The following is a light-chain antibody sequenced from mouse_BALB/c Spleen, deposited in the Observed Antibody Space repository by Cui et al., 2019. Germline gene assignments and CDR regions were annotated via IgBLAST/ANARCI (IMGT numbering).Light chain of an antibody. Sequence: EIVMTQAATPVPVPPGEAVSISCRSSKRLLHSNGNTYLYWFLQRPGQSPQLLIYRISNLASGVPDRFSGSGSGTAFTLRISRVEAEDVGVYYCMQHLEYPFTFGSGTKLEIK. CDR1: KRLLHSNGNTY. J-gene: IGKJ4*01. CDR3: MQHLEYPFT. CDR2: RIS. V-gene: IGKV2-137*01.